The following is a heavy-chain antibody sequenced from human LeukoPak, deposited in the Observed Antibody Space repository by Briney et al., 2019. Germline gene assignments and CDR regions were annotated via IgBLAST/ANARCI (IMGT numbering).Heavy chain of an antibody. V-gene: IGHV3-66*02. Sequence: GGSLRLSCAASGFTFSSYAMNWVRQAPGKGLEWVSVIYSGGSTYYADSVKGRFTISRDNSKNTLYLQMNSLRAEDTAVYYCARGGYDSSGYWGQGTLVTVSS. CDR2: IYSGGST. CDR1: GFTFSSYA. J-gene: IGHJ4*02. CDR3: ARGGYDSSGY. D-gene: IGHD3-22*01.